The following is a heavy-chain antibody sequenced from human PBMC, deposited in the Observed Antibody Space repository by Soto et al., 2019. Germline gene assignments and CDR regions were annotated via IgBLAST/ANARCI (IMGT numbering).Heavy chain of an antibody. CDR2: IFYSGST. J-gene: IGHJ4*02. D-gene: IGHD3-9*01. V-gene: IGHV4-31*03. CDR3: ARGGPVDVLTGPPPQLPD. CDR1: GGSISSGGYY. Sequence: QVQLQESGPGLVKPSETLSLTCKVSGGSISSGGYYWSWIRQHPGKGLEWNGYIFYSGSTYSNPSLKSRITMSVDTSKNQFSLNLNSVTAADTAVYYCARGGPVDVLTGPPPQLPDWGQGTLVTVSS.